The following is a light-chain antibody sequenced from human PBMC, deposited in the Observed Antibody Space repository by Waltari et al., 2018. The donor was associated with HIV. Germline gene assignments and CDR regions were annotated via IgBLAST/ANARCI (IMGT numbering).Light chain of an antibody. CDR3: QQYFGVPLT. V-gene: IGKV1-NL1*01. CDR1: QDIRSS. J-gene: IGKJ4*01. CDR2: GAL. Sequence: DIQMTQSPSSLSASIGVTVTVTCRACQDIRSSVSWFQQRPGKAPKLLVHGALILQRGVPSRFSGIGSGADYTLTISGLQAEDFATYFCQQYFGVPLTFGGGTRVDI.